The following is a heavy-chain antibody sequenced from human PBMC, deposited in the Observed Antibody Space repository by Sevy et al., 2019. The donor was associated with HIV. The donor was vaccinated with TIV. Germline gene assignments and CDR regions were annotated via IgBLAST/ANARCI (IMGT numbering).Heavy chain of an antibody. CDR3: AKEETTGYI. J-gene: IGHJ4*02. CDR1: GFTFSSYV. D-gene: IGHD3-9*01. CDR2: ISASGGST. V-gene: IGHV3-23*01. Sequence: GGSLRLSCTASGFTFSSYVISWVRQAPGKGLEWVSTISASGGSTYYADSVKGRLTISRDNSKKNVYLDMNSLRAEDTAIFYCAKEETTGYIWGQGTQVTVSS.